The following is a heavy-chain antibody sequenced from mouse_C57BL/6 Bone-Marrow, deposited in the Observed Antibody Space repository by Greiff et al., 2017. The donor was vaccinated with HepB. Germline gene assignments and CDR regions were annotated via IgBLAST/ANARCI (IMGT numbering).Heavy chain of an antibody. Sequence: EVKVVESEGGLVQPGSSMKLSCTASGFTFSDYYMAWVRQVPEKGLEWVANINYDGSSTYYLDSLKSRFIISRDNAKNILYLQMSSLKSEDTATYYCARGTTVVAYWYFDVWGTGTTVTVSS. D-gene: IGHD1-1*01. CDR3: ARGTTVVAYWYFDV. CDR2: INYDGSST. CDR1: GFTFSDYY. J-gene: IGHJ1*03. V-gene: IGHV5-16*01.